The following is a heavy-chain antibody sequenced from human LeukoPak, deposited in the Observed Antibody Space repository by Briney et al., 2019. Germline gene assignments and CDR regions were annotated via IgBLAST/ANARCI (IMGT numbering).Heavy chain of an antibody. J-gene: IGHJ4*02. V-gene: IGHV1-69*04. D-gene: IGHD3-22*01. CDR1: GGTFSSYA. Sequence: ASVKVSCKASGGTFSSYAISWVRQAPGQGLEWMGRIIPILGIANYAQKLQGRVTITADKSTSTAYMELSSLRSEDTAVYYCAKSPYDSSGYYMFDYWGQGTLVTVSS. CDR3: AKSPYDSSGYYMFDY. CDR2: IIPILGIA.